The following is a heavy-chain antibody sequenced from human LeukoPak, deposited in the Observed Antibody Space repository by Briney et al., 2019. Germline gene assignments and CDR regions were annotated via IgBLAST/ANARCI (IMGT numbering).Heavy chain of an antibody. CDR3: VSFYETY. J-gene: IGHJ4*02. V-gene: IGHV3-74*01. Sequence: SGGSLRLSCAASGFTFNSYWMHWVRQAPGKGLVWVSRINSDGSSTSYADSVKGRFTISRDNAKNTVYLQMNNLRAEDTAVYYCVSFYETYWGRGTLVTVSS. CDR2: INSDGSST. D-gene: IGHD2-2*01. CDR1: GFTFNSYW.